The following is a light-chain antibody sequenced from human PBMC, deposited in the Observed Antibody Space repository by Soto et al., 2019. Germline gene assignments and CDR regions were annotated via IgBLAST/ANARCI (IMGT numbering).Light chain of an antibody. CDR1: SSDVGGYKY. Sequence: QSALTQPPSASGSPGQSVTISCTGTSSDVGGYKYVSWYQQHPGKAPKLLIYEVSKRPSGVPDRFSGSKSGNTASLTVSGLQAEDEADYYCSSYAGSNPSYVFGTGTKGIVL. CDR2: EVS. CDR3: SSYAGSNPSYV. J-gene: IGLJ1*01. V-gene: IGLV2-8*01.